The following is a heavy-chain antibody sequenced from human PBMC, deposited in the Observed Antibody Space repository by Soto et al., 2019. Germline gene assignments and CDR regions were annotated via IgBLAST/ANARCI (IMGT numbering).Heavy chain of an antibody. CDR1: GGSFIGYY. J-gene: IGHJ5*02. CDR2: INHSGST. D-gene: IGHD3-16*01. Sequence: QVQLQQWGAGLLKPSETLSLTCAGYGGSFIGYYWSWIRQPPGKGLECLGEINHSGSTNYNPSLKSRVTISVDTSKNQFSLKLSSVTAADTAVYYCARGRRGITFGGVTYNWFDPWGQGTLVTVSS. V-gene: IGHV4-34*01. CDR3: ARGRRGITFGGVTYNWFDP.